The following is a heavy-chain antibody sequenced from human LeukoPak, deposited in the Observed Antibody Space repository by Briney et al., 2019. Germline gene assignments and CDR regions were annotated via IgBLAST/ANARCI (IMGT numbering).Heavy chain of an antibody. CDR1: GFSISNSA. Sequence: GGSLRLSCAASGFSISNSAMSLVRQAPGKGLEWVSLIIGSSGSTFYADSVKGRFTISRDNSKNTLLLQMNSLRAEDTAVYYCAKGAYDYIEMGYFDYWGQGTLVTVSS. V-gene: IGHV3-23*01. J-gene: IGHJ4*02. CDR3: AKGAYDYIEMGYFDY. CDR2: IIGSSGST. D-gene: IGHD5-12*01.